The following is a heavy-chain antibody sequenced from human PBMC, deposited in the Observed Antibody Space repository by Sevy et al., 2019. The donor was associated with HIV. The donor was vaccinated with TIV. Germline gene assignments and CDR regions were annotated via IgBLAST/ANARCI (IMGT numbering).Heavy chain of an antibody. J-gene: IGHJ6*02. V-gene: IGHV3-30*18. CDR3: AKALPCSSTSCYYYYYYGMDV. CDR2: ISYDGSNK. CDR1: GFTFSSYG. Sequence: GGSLRLSCAASGFTFSSYGMHWVRQAPGKGLEWLAVISYDGSNKYYADSVKGRFTISRDNSKNTLYLQMNSLRAEDTAVYYCAKALPCSSTSCYYYYYYGMDVWGQGTTVTVSS. D-gene: IGHD2-2*01.